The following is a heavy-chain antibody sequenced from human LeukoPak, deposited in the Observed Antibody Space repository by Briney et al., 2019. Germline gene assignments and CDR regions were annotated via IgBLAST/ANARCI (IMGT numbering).Heavy chain of an antibody. D-gene: IGHD6-13*01. Sequence: SETLSLTCTVSGGSICSGDYYWSWIRQPPGKGLEWIGYIYYSGSTYYNPSLKSRVTISVDTSKNQFSLKLSSVTAADTAVYYCARDLKGIAASWGQGTLVTVSS. CDR1: GGSICSGDYY. CDR2: IYYSGST. CDR3: ARDLKGIAAS. J-gene: IGHJ4*02. V-gene: IGHV4-30-4*01.